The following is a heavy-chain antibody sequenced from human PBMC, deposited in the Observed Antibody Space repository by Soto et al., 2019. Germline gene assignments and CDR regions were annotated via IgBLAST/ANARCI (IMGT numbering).Heavy chain of an antibody. Sequence: QVQLVQSGAEVKKPGSSVKVSCKASGGTFSSYAISWVRQAPGQGLEWMGGIIPIFGTANYAQKFQGRVTITAGESTITAYMELGNLRSEDTSVYYWARRGNTDLDYWGQGTLVTVSS. CDR1: GGTFSSYA. CDR2: IIPIFGTA. D-gene: IGHD3-16*01. J-gene: IGHJ4*02. V-gene: IGHV1-69*01. CDR3: ARRGNTDLDY.